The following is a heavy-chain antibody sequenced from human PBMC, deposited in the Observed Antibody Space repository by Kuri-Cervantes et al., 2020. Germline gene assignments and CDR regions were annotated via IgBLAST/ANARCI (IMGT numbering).Heavy chain of an antibody. Sequence: GESLKISCAASGFTFSSYWMHWVRQAPGKGLVWVSRINTDGSGTSYGDSVKGRFTISRDNAKNTLFLQMNSLRAEDATVYYCARAGSRGAYYYYYMDAWGKGTTVTVSS. CDR2: INTDGSGT. J-gene: IGHJ6*03. CDR3: ARAGSRGAYYYYYMDA. CDR1: GFTFSSYW. D-gene: IGHD3-10*01. V-gene: IGHV3-74*01.